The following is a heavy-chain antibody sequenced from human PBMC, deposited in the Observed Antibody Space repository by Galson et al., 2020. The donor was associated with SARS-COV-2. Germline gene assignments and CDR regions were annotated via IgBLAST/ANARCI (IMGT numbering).Heavy chain of an antibody. V-gene: IGHV3-33*01. Sequence: GGSLRLSCAASGFTFSSYGMHWVRQAPGKGLEWVAVIWYDGSNKYYADSVKGRFTISRDNSKNTLYLQMNSLRAEDTAVYYCARDHSGWSNYNFDYWGQGTLVTVSS. D-gene: IGHD6-19*01. CDR3: ARDHSGWSNYNFDY. CDR2: IWYDGSNK. J-gene: IGHJ4*02. CDR1: GFTFSSYG.